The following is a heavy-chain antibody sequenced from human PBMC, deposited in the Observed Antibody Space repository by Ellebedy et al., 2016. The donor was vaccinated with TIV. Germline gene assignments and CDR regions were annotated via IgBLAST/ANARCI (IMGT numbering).Heavy chain of an antibody. D-gene: IGHD2-21*01. CDR3: ASKRCGGANCHLPTFDD. J-gene: IGHJ4*02. CDR1: GYTFSTSP. Sequence: ASVKVSCXASGYTFSTSPISWVRQAPGQGLEWMGWISAYNADTNFAQKLQGRVTMTTDTSTRTVYMELRSLRSDDTAVYYCASKRCGGANCHLPTFDDWGQGTLVTVSS. CDR2: ISAYNADT. V-gene: IGHV1-18*01.